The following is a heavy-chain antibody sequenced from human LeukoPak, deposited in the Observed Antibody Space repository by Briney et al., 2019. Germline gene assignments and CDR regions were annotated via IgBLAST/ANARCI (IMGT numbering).Heavy chain of an antibody. Sequence: ASVKVSCKASGYTFTSYAMNWVRQAPGQGLEWMGIINPSGGSTSYAQKFQGRVTMTRDTSTSTVYMELSSLRSEDTAVYYCAREVVVDFYFDYWGQGTLVTVSS. V-gene: IGHV1-46*01. CDR3: AREVVVDFYFDY. J-gene: IGHJ4*02. D-gene: IGHD3-22*01. CDR2: INPSGGST. CDR1: GYTFTSYA.